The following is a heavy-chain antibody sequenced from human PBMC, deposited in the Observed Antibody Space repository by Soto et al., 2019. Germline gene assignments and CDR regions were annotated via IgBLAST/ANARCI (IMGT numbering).Heavy chain of an antibody. CDR2: INAGNGNT. CDR3: ARDGYSSGWYGYYYYYYMDV. V-gene: IGHV1-3*01. Sequence: QVQRVQSGAEVKKPGASVKVSCKASGYTFTSYAMHWVRQAPGQRLEWMGWINAGNGNTKYSQKFQGRVTITRDTSASTAYMELSSLRSEDTAVYYCARDGYSSGWYGYYYYYYMDVWGKGTTVTVSS. CDR1: GYTFTSYA. D-gene: IGHD6-19*01. J-gene: IGHJ6*03.